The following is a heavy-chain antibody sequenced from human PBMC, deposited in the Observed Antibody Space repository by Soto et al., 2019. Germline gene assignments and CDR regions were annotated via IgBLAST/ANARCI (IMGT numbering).Heavy chain of an antibody. V-gene: IGHV3-9*01. CDR1: GFTFDDYA. CDR3: AKTRVVVVAASYFDY. D-gene: IGHD2-15*01. J-gene: IGHJ4*02. CDR2: ISWNSGSI. Sequence: GGSLRLSCAASGFTFDDYAMHWVRQAPGKGLEWVSGISWNSGSIGYADSVKGRFTISRDNAKNSLYLQMNSLRAEDTALYYCAKTRVVVVAASYFDYWGQGTLVTVSS.